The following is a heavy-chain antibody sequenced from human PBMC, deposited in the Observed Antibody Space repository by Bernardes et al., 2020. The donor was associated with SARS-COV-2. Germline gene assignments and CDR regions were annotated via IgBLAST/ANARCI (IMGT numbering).Heavy chain of an antibody. D-gene: IGHD2-15*01. V-gene: IGHV2-5*02. Sequence: SGPSLWNATQTLTLTCPFSWFSLATGGVGVGWIRQPPGKALEWLAIVYWDDDKRYSPSLKSRLTITKDTSKNQVVLTVTNMDPVDTATYYCTHSYFSGVFCSGANCGDFDFWGQGTLVTVSS. CDR1: WFSLATGGVG. J-gene: IGHJ4*02. CDR3: THSYFSGVFCSGANCGDFDF. CDR2: VYWDDDK.